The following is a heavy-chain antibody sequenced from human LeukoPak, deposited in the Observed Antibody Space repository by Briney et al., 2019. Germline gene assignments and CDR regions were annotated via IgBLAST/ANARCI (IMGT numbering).Heavy chain of an antibody. V-gene: IGHV4-59*11. CDR2: IHYSGST. J-gene: IGHJ4*02. D-gene: IGHD1-26*01. Sequence: SETLSLTCTVSGGSISSHFWSWIRQPPGKGLEWIGYIHYSGSTNYNPSLKSRVTISVDTSKNQFSLRLSSVTAADTAVYYCARDGYSGSSLFDYWGQGTLVTVSS. CDR1: GGSISSHF. CDR3: ARDGYSGSSLFDY.